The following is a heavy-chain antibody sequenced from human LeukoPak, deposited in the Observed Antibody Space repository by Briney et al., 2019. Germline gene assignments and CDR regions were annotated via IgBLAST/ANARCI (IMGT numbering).Heavy chain of an antibody. V-gene: IGHV4-61*02. Sequence: SETLSLTCTVSGGSISSSSYYWSWIRQPAGKGLEWIGRIYTSGSTNYNPSLKSRVTMSVDTSKNQFSLKLSSVTAADTAVYYCARSTTAAGRVDYWGQGTLVTVSS. CDR1: GGSISSSSYY. CDR3: ARSTTAAGRVDY. D-gene: IGHD6-13*01. J-gene: IGHJ4*02. CDR2: IYTSGST.